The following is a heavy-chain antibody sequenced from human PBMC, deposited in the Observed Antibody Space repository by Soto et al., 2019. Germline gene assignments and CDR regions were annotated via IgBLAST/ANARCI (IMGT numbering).Heavy chain of an antibody. CDR2: IYYSGST. CDR3: ARDLGDVGFDY. Sequence: SETLSLTCTVSGGSISSGDYYWSWIRQPPGKGLEWIGYIYYSGSTCYNPSLKSRVTISVDTSKNQFSLKLSSVTAADTAVYYCARDLGDVGFDYWGQGTLVTVSS. D-gene: IGHD2-21*02. CDR1: GGSISSGDYY. J-gene: IGHJ4*02. V-gene: IGHV4-30-4*01.